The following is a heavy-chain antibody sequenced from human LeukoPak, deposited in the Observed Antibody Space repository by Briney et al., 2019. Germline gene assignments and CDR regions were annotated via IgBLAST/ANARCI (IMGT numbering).Heavy chain of an antibody. Sequence: PSETLSLTCTVYGGSFSGYYWSWIRQPPGKGLEWIGEINHSGSTNYNPSLKSRVTISVDTSKNQFSLKLSSVTAADTAVYYCARGQYPIRFPNDAFDIWGQGTMVTVSS. CDR3: ARGQYPIRFPNDAFDI. CDR1: GGSFSGYY. D-gene: IGHD2-21*01. J-gene: IGHJ3*02. CDR2: INHSGST. V-gene: IGHV4-34*01.